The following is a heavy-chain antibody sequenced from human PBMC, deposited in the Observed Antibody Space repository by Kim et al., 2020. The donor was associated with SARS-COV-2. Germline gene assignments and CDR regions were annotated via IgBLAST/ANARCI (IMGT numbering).Heavy chain of an antibody. CDR2: ISGSGGST. CDR3: AKDSGWYFSKKFYNDY. D-gene: IGHD6-19*01. CDR1: GFTFSSYA. J-gene: IGHJ4*02. Sequence: GGSLRLSCAASGFTFSSYAMSWVRQAPGKGLEWVSAISGSGGSTYYADSVKGRFTISRDNSKNTLYLQMNSLRAEDTAVYYCAKDSGWYFSKKFYNDYWGQGTLVTVSS. V-gene: IGHV3-23*01.